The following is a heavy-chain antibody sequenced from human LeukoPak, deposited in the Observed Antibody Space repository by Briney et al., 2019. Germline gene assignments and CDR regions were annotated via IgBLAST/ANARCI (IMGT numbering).Heavy chain of an antibody. CDR3: ASPPRYFDWLGWYFDL. CDR2: IYHSGST. D-gene: IGHD3-9*01. CDR1: GYSISSGYY. V-gene: IGHV4-38-2*02. J-gene: IGHJ2*01. Sequence: SETLSLTCTVSGYSISSGYYWGWIRQPPGKGLEWIGSIYHSGSTYYNPSLKSRVAISVDTSKNQFSLKLSSVTAADTAVYYCASPPRYFDWLGWYFDLWGRGTLVTVSS.